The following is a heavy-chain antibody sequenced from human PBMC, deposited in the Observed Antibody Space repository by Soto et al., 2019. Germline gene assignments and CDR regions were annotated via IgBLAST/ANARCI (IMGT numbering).Heavy chain of an antibody. D-gene: IGHD3-10*01. Sequence: GGSLRLSCAASGFTVSSTYLSWFRQAPGKGLEWVAVIYSGGSTYYADSVKGRFTSSTDNDKNTLYLQMNSLTGEDTAVYYCARAVRPVNFLDYWGQTTLVTVSS. CDR1: GFTVSSTY. CDR2: IYSGGST. J-gene: IGHJ4*02. V-gene: IGHV3-53*01. CDR3: ARAVRPVNFLDY.